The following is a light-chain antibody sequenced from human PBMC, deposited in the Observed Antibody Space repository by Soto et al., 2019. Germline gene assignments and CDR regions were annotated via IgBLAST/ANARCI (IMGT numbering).Light chain of an antibody. J-gene: IGKJ1*01. CDR1: QSISSY. Sequence: DIQMTQSPSSLSASVGDRVTITCRASQSISSYLNWYQQKPGKAPKLLIYAASSLQSGVPSRFSGSGSGTDFTLTIRSLQPEDFATYYCQQSYSTPQTFGQGTQVESK. V-gene: IGKV1-39*01. CDR2: AAS. CDR3: QQSYSTPQT.